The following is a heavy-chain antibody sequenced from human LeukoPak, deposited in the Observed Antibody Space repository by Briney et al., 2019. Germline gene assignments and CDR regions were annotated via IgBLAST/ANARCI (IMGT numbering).Heavy chain of an antibody. V-gene: IGHV1-69*05. Sequence: SVKVSCKASGGTFSSYPFTWVRQAPGQGLEWMGGITPIFGAANYAQTFQGRVTITTDESTSTAYMELSSLRSEDTAVYCCARDKGVAPGYNWFDPWGQGTLVTVSS. D-gene: IGHD3-3*01. CDR2: ITPIFGAA. J-gene: IGHJ5*02. CDR3: ARDKGVAPGYNWFDP. CDR1: GGTFSSYP.